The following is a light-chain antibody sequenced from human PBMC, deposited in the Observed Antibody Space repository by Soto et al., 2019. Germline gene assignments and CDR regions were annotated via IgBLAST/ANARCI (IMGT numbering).Light chain of an antibody. J-gene: IGKJ1*01. V-gene: IGKV1-5*01. CDR1: QSLSSW. Sequence: DIQLTQSPATLSASVGDRVTITCRASQSLSSWLAWYQQKPGKAPKLLIYDASSLESGVPSRFSGSGSGTEFARTISSLQPDDFATYYCPQYNSYPWTFGQGTKVDIK. CDR2: DAS. CDR3: PQYNSYPWT.